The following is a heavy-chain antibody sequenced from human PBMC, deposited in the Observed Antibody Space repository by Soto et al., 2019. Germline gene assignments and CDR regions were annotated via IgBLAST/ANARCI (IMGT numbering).Heavy chain of an antibody. D-gene: IGHD3-16*02. CDR1: GFTFSSYA. Sequence: GGSLRLSCAASGFTFSSYAMSWVRQAPGKGLEWVSAISGSGGSTYYADSVKGRFTISRDNSKNTLYLQMNSLRAEDTAVYYCAGSSYVWGSYRPGGWFDPWGQGTLVTVSS. CDR3: AGSSYVWGSYRPGGWFDP. CDR2: ISGSGGST. V-gene: IGHV3-23*01. J-gene: IGHJ5*02.